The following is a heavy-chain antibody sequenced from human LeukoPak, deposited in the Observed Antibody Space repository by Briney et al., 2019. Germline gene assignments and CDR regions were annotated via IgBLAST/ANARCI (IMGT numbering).Heavy chain of an antibody. J-gene: IGHJ6*03. CDR1: GGSISSYY. Sequence: PSETLSLTXTVSGGSISSYYWSWIRQSPGKGLEWIGYIYYSGSTNYNPSLKSRVTISVDTSKNQFSLKLSSVTAADTAVYYCARARDYDPPAFYYYYMDVWGKGTTVTVSS. V-gene: IGHV4-59*01. CDR3: ARARDYDPPAFYYYYMDV. D-gene: IGHD4-17*01. CDR2: IYYSGST.